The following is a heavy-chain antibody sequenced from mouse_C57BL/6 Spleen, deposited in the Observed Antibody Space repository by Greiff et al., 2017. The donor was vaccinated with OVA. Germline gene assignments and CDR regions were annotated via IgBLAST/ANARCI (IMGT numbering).Heavy chain of an antibody. Sequence: QVQLKESGAELARPGASVKLSCKASGYTFTSYGISWVKQRTGQGLEWIGEIYPRSGNTYYNEKFKGKATLTADKSSSTAYMELRSLTSEDSAVYFCAREGYDEGGAMDYWGQGTSVTVSS. CDR1: GYTFTSYG. CDR2: IYPRSGNT. V-gene: IGHV1-81*01. J-gene: IGHJ4*01. CDR3: AREGYDEGGAMDY. D-gene: IGHD2-2*01.